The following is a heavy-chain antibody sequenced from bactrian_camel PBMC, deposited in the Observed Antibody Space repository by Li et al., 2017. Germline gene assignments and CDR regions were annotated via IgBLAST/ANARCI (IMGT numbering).Heavy chain of an antibody. D-gene: IGHD3*01. Sequence: QVQLVESGGGSVQTGGSLTLSCEASGNTFSNFCMAWFRQAPGKSRGGVGAIGPDGGTVYVDDVKGRFTFSIDSAKSTLSLQMNSLKPEDTARYYCAADPWCTEQYVDRRYWGQGTQVTVS. V-gene: IGHV3S53*01. CDR3: AADPWCTEQYVDRRY. CDR2: IGPDGGT. J-gene: IGHJ4*01. CDR1: GNTFSNFC.